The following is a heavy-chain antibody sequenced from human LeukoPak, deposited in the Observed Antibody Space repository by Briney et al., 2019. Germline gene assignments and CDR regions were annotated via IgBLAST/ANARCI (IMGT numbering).Heavy chain of an antibody. CDR3: AREYYFSSGSGVNWFDP. V-gene: IGHV3-74*01. Sequence: PGGSLRLSCAASGFTFSNYWMHWARQAPGKGLVWVSRINSGGSSTSYADSVKGRFTISRDNAKNTLYLQMNSLRAEDTAIYYCAREYYFSSGSGVNWFDPWGQGTLVTVSS. CDR1: GFTFSNYW. D-gene: IGHD3-10*01. J-gene: IGHJ5*02. CDR2: INSGGSST.